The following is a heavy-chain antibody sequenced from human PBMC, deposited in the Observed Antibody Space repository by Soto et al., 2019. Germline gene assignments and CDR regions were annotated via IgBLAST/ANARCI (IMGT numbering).Heavy chain of an antibody. J-gene: IGHJ3*02. Sequence: SEPLSLTSTNSGCSITTNYWSWIRQPPGKGLEWLGYIYYSGSTNYNPSLKSRVTISGDTSKNQFSLKLRSVTAADTAVYYCARASSGSYYVHAFDIWGQGTMVT. D-gene: IGHD1-26*01. CDR2: IYYSGST. V-gene: IGHV4-59*01. CDR1: GCSITTNY. CDR3: ARASSGSYYVHAFDI.